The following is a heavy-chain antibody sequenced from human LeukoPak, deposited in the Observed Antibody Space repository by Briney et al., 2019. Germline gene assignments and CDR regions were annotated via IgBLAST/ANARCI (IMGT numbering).Heavy chain of an antibody. CDR3: ARDSSGCKQAFDI. CDR2: IYYSGST. Sequence: PSETLSLTCTVSGGSISSYYWSWIRQPPGKGLEWIGYIYYSGSTNYNPSLKSRVTISVDTSKNQLSLKLSSVTAADTAVYYCARDSSGCKQAFDIWGQGTMVTVSS. J-gene: IGHJ3*02. V-gene: IGHV4-59*01. CDR1: GGSISSYY. D-gene: IGHD6-19*01.